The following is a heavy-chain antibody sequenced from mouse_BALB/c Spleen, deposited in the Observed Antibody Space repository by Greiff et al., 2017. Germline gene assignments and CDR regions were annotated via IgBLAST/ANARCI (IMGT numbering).Heavy chain of an antibody. J-gene: IGHJ4*01. V-gene: IGHV5-17*02. Sequence: EVQGVESGGGLVQPGGSRKLSCAASGFTFSSFGMPWVRQAPEKGLEWVAYISSGSSTIYYADTVKGRFTIARDNPKNTLFLQMTRLRSEDTAMYYCAMCHRYDANDYAMDYGGQGTSVTVSS. D-gene: IGHD2-14*01. CDR1: GFTFSSFG. CDR3: AMCHRYDANDYAMDY. CDR2: ISSGSSTI.